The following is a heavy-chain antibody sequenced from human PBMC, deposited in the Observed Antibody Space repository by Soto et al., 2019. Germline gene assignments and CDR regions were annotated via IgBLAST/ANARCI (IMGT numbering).Heavy chain of an antibody. CDR1: GGSISSYY. CDR3: ASGVGSSPTRY. V-gene: IGHV4-59*01. Sequence: PSEPMSLTCTVSGGSISSYYWSWIRQPPGKGLEWIGYIYYSGSTNYNPSLKSRVTISADTSKNQISLKLTSPTAADTAVYYCASGVGSSPTRYWGRGTPVTVAS. CDR2: IYYSGST. J-gene: IGHJ4*02. D-gene: IGHD1-26*01.